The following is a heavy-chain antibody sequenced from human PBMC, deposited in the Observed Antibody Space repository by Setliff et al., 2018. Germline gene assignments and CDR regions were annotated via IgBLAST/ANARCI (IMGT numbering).Heavy chain of an antibody. V-gene: IGHV3-43D*04. D-gene: IGHD2-15*01. CDR3: ARFACNGGSCYLSASDY. CDR1: GFNFDEFA. CDR2: ISWDGSST. J-gene: IGHJ4*02. Sequence: GGSLRLSCVGSGFNFDEFAMHWVRQAPGKGLEWVSFISWDGSSTNYADSVKGQFTVSRDNAKNTLYLQMNSLRAEDTAMYYCARFACNGGSCYLSASDYWGQGTLVTVSS.